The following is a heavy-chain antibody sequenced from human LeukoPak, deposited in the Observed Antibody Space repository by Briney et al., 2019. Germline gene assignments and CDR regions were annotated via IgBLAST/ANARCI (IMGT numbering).Heavy chain of an antibody. D-gene: IGHD3-22*01. J-gene: IGHJ4*02. Sequence: ASVKVSCKASGYTFTSYGISWVRRAPGQGLEWMGWISGYNGNIKYAQNLQGRVTMTTDTSTSTAYMELRSLRSDDTAVYYCARDTYHYESSGYPDYWGQGTLVTVSS. CDR3: ARDTYHYESSGYPDY. CDR2: ISGYNGNI. CDR1: GYTFTSYG. V-gene: IGHV1-18*01.